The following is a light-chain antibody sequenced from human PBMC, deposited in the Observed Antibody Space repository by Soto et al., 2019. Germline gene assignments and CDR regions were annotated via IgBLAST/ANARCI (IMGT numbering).Light chain of an antibody. Sequence: EIVLTQSPGTLSLSPGERATLSCRASQSVSNNYLAWYQQTPGQAPRLLIYGASNRATGIPDWFSGSGSGTDFTLTISRLEPEDFAVYYCQQYGSSGTFGQGTKVDIK. J-gene: IGKJ1*01. V-gene: IGKV3-20*01. CDR3: QQYGSSGT. CDR1: QSVSNNY. CDR2: GAS.